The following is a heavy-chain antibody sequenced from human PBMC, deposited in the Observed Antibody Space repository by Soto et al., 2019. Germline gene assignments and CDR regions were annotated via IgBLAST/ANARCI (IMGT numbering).Heavy chain of an antibody. J-gene: IGHJ5*02. CDR1: GFTFSNYG. CDR2: IWPDGNNK. V-gene: IGHV3-33*01. D-gene: IGHD1-26*01. CDR3: ARAGIVATTQLGWFDP. Sequence: GESLKISCAASGFTFSNYGIHWVRQAPGKGLEWVAVIWPDGNNKYYPDSVKGRFTISRDNSKNTLYLQMNSLRAEDTAVYYCARAGIVATTQLGWFDPWGQGTLVTVSS.